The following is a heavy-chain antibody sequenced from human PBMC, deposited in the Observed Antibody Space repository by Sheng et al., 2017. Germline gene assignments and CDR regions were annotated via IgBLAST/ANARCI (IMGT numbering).Heavy chain of an antibody. Sequence: ESVGGLVQPGGSRRDSPVLPLDSPLVESAMNWVRPRLQGRGVEWVSFISGTGTTTYYADSVKGRFTISRDNSKNTLYLQMSGLRAEDTATYYCAKDRRVFGVIIIGTHFDSWGQGRLVTVSS. CDR2: ISGTGTTT. V-gene: IGHV3-23*01. CDR1: DSPLVESA. D-gene: IGHD3-3*01. J-gene: IGHJ4*02. CDR3: AKDRRVFGVIIIGTHFDS.